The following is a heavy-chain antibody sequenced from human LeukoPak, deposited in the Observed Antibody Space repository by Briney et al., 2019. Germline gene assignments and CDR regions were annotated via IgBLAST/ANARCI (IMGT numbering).Heavy chain of an antibody. CDR1: GYTFTGYY. J-gene: IGHJ3*02. CDR2: INPNSGGT. CDR3: ARSHTYYDILTGYYTPPHDAFDI. D-gene: IGHD3-9*01. V-gene: IGHV1-2*06. Sequence: ASVKVSCKASGYTFTGYYMHWVRQAPGQGLEWMGRINPNSGGTNYAQKFQGRVTMTRDTPISTAYMELSRLRSDDTAVYYYARSHTYYDILTGYYTPPHDAFDIWGQGTMVTVSS.